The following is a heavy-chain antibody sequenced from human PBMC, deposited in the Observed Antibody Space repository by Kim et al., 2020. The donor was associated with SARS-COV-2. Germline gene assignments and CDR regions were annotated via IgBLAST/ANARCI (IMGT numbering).Heavy chain of an antibody. CDR2: ISSSGSTI. Sequence: GGSLRLSCAASGFTFSSYEMNWVRQAPGKGLEWVSYISSSGSTIYYADSVKGRFTISRDNAKNSLYLQMNSLRAEDTAVYYCALFPYSSGWYVLEPVDYYYYYGMDVWGQGTTVTVSS. D-gene: IGHD6-19*01. V-gene: IGHV3-48*03. CDR1: GFTFSSYE. CDR3: ALFPYSSGWYVLEPVDYYYYYGMDV. J-gene: IGHJ6*02.